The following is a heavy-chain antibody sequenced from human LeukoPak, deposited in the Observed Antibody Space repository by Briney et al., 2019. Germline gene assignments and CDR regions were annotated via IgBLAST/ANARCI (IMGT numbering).Heavy chain of an antibody. Sequence: SETLSLTCTVSGDSISSYFWSWIRQPPGKGLEWIGYVHSSGSTSHNPSLKTRVTISVDTSKTQFSLNLRSVTAADTAVYYCARSGGYDSNWFAPWGQGTLVTVSS. CDR2: VHSSGST. CDR3: ARSGGYDSNWFAP. CDR1: GDSISSYF. J-gene: IGHJ5*02. D-gene: IGHD5-12*01. V-gene: IGHV4-59*12.